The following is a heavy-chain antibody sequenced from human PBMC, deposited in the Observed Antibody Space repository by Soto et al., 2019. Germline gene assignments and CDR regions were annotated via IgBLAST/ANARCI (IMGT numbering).Heavy chain of an antibody. CDR3: ARDISSSDDTDEYYYQYGMDV. CDR1: GFSLSFYN. D-gene: IGHD6-6*01. Sequence: GGSLRLSCAASGFSLSFYNMNWVRQAPGKGLEWVSWISSRSAYIYYADSMQGRLTISRDNAKNSLYLQMNSLRAEDTAVYYCARDISSSDDTDEYYYQYGMDVWGRGTAVTVS. V-gene: IGHV3-21*01. CDR2: ISSRSAYI. J-gene: IGHJ6*02.